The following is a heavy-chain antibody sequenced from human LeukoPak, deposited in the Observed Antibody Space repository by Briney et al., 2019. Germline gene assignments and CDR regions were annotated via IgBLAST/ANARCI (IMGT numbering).Heavy chain of an antibody. J-gene: IGHJ3*02. CDR1: GFTFSSYS. V-gene: IGHV3-21*01. D-gene: IGHD6-6*01. Sequence: GGSLRLSCAASGFTFSSYSMTWVRQAPGKGLEWVSSISSSSSYIYYADSVKGRFTISRDNAKNSLYLQMNSLRAEDTAVYYCARDSPYSSSSGPAFDIWGQGTMVTVSS. CDR3: ARDSPYSSSSGPAFDI. CDR2: ISSSSSYI.